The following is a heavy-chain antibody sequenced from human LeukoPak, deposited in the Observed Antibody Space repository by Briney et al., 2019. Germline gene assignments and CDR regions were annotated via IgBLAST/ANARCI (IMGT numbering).Heavy chain of an antibody. CDR2: ISSSGSTI. D-gene: IGHD5-12*01. CDR1: GLTFSSYE. Sequence: GGSLRLSCAASGLTFSSYEMNWVRQAPGKGLEWVSCISSSGSTIYYADSVKGRFTISRDNAKNSLYLQMNSLRAEDTAFYYCAINGGGDSGYGNFDYWGQGTLVTVSS. J-gene: IGHJ4*02. CDR3: AINGGGDSGYGNFDY. V-gene: IGHV3-48*03.